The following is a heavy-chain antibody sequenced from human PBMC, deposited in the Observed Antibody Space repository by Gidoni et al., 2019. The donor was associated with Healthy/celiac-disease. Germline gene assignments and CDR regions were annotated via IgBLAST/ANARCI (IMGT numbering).Heavy chain of an antibody. CDR2: ISSISSYI. J-gene: IGHJ3*02. V-gene: IGHV3-21*01. CDR1: GFTFSSYC. CDR3: ARAVAVAAPAAFDI. Sequence: VQLVESGGGLVRPGGTLRLSCAASGFTFSSYCMNWVRHAPGKGLEWVSSISSISSYIYYADSVKGRVTIYRDNAKNSLYLQMNSLRAEDTAVYYCARAVAVAAPAAFDIWGQGTMVTVSS. D-gene: IGHD6-19*01.